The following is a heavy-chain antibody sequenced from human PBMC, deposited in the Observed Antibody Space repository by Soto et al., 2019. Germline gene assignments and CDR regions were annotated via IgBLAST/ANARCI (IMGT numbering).Heavy chain of an antibody. J-gene: IGHJ5*02. CDR2: INHSGST. CDR3: ARDREYWFDP. V-gene: IGHV4-34*01. CDR1: GGSFSGYY. Sequence: QVQLQQWGAGLLKPSETLSLTCAVYGGSFSGYYWSWIRQPPGKGLEWIGEINHSGSTNYNPSLKSRVTISVDTSKHQFSLKLSTVTAADTAVYYCARDREYWFDPWGQGTLVTVSS.